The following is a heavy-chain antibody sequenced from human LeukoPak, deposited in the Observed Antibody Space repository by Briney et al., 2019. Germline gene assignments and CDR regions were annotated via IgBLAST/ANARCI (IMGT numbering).Heavy chain of an antibody. CDR1: GFTFSNYS. J-gene: IGHJ4*02. CDR2: IAYDGDNK. V-gene: IGHV3-30*04. Sequence: GRSLRLSCAASGFTFSNYSMHWVRHTPAKGLDWVALIAYDGDNKYYADSVTGRFTISRDNSKNTVFLKMNSLRDEDTAVYYCARGGQYDTSGYYPIDYWGQGTLVTVSS. CDR3: ARGGQYDTSGYYPIDY. D-gene: IGHD3-22*01.